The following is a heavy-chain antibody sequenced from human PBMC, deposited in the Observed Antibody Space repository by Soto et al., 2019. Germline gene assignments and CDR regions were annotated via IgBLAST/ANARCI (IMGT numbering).Heavy chain of an antibody. Sequence: ASVNVSRRSAWYTFLGHFMHWLRQAPGQGTEWLGWVNPSIGGAKDAQKFQGRVTMTRDTSINTTYLEVTSLRSDDSAIYFCARAPPPRAAAADFAYWGQGTLVTVSS. CDR3: ARAPPPRAAAADFAY. J-gene: IGHJ4*02. CDR2: VNPSIGGA. D-gene: IGHD6-13*01. V-gene: IGHV1-2*02. CDR1: WYTFLGHF.